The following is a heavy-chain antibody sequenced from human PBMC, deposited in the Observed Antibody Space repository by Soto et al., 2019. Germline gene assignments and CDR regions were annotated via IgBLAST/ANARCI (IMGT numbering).Heavy chain of an antibody. CDR3: ARGGGSGSAHDYYYYYMDV. V-gene: IGHV1-18*01. CDR2: ISAYNGNT. Sequence: ASLKVSCKASGYTFTSYGISWVRQAPGQGLEWMGWISAYNGNTNYAQKLQGRVTMTTDTSTSTAYMELRSLRSDDTAVYYCARGGGSGSAHDYYYYYMDVWGKGTTVTVS. CDR1: GYTFTSYG. J-gene: IGHJ6*03. D-gene: IGHD3-10*01.